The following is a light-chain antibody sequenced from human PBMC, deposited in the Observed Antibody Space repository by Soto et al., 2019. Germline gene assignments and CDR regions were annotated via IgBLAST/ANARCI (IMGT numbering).Light chain of an antibody. CDR3: SSYAGSYTLV. V-gene: IGLV2-11*01. Sequence: SALTQPRSVPGSPGQSVTISCTGTSSDVGGYIHVSWYQQHPGKAPKLMIYDVSKRPSGVPDRFSGSKSGDTASLTISGLQAEDEADYYCSSYAGSYTLVFGGGTKLTVL. CDR2: DVS. J-gene: IGLJ3*02. CDR1: SSDVGGYIH.